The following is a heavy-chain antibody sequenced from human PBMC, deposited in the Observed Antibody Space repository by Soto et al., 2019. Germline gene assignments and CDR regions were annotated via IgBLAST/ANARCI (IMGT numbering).Heavy chain of an antibody. J-gene: IGHJ4*02. V-gene: IGHV1-18*01. Sequence: QVQLVQSGAEVKKPGASVKVSCKASGYTFSSYRISWVRQAPGQGPEWMGWIHAYNGDTKYAQKFQDRLIMTTDTSTSTAYMKLRSLTSDDTAVYYCARADYGDDDYWGQGTLVTVSS. CDR1: GYTFSSYR. D-gene: IGHD4-17*01. CDR3: ARADYGDDDY. CDR2: IHAYNGDT.